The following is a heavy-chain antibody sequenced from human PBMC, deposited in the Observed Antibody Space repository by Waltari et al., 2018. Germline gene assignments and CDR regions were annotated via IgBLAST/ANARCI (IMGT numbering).Heavy chain of an antibody. CDR3: ARNPRYDSPD. CDR2: IYSGGYT. J-gene: IGHJ4*02. V-gene: IGHV3-66*02. D-gene: IGHD3-22*01. CDR1: GFTVSNNY. Sequence: EVQLAESGGGLVQPGGSLRISCAASGFTVSNNYMSWVRQAPGKGLEWVAIIYSGGYTQYADSVKGRFTISRDNSKNTLYLQMNSLRVEDTAVYYCARNPRYDSPDWGQGTLVTVSS.